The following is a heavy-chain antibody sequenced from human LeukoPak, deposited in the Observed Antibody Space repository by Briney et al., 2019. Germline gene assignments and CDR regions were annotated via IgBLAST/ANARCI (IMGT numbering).Heavy chain of an antibody. CDR1: GYTFTSYY. Sequence: GASVKVSCKASGYTFTSYYMHWVRQAPGQGLEWMGIINPSGGSTSYAQKFQGRVTMTRDTSTSTVYMEPSSLRSEDTAVYYCAREEDYGDSPGAFDIWGQGTMVTVSS. CDR2: INPSGGST. V-gene: IGHV1-46*01. D-gene: IGHD4-17*01. J-gene: IGHJ3*02. CDR3: AREEDYGDSPGAFDI.